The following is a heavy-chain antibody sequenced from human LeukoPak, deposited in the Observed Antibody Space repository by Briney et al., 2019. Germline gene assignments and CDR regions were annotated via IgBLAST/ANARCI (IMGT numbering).Heavy chain of an antibody. Sequence: GRSLRLSCAASGFTFSSYAMHWVRQAPGKGLEWVAAISPDGKIEYYTDSVKGRFTVSRDNSKNMIYLQMNSLRGEDSAVYFCAKINNDDDYWGQGALVTVSS. J-gene: IGHJ4*02. CDR3: AKINNDDDY. V-gene: IGHV3-30*18. CDR1: GFTFSSYA. D-gene: IGHD1/OR15-1a*01. CDR2: ISPDGKIE.